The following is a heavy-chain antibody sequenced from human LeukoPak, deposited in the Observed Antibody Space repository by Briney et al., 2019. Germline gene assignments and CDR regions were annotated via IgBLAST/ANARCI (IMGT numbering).Heavy chain of an antibody. CDR3: ARAPESGTIFGVVTKPYAFDI. D-gene: IGHD3-3*01. Sequence: GGSLRLSCAASGFTFSSYSMNWVRQAPGKGLEWVSYISSSSSTIYYADSVKGRFTISRDNAKNSLYLQMNSLRAEDTAVYYCARAPESGTIFGVVTKPYAFDIWGQGTMVTVSS. CDR1: GFTFSSYS. J-gene: IGHJ3*02. CDR2: ISSSSSTI. V-gene: IGHV3-48*01.